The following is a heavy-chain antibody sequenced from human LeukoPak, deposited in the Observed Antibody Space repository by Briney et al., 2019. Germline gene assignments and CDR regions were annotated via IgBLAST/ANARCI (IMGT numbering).Heavy chain of an antibody. CDR3: ARDRGCSSTNCYPDAFDI. Sequence: SETLPLTCTVSGGFVTGYYWSWTRQPPGRGLEWLGYIYYSGNTNYNPSLKSRVTISVDTSNNQFSLRLDSVTAADTAVYYCARDRGCSSTNCYPDAFDIWGRGTMVTVSS. CDR2: IYYSGNT. V-gene: IGHV4-59*02. J-gene: IGHJ3*02. D-gene: IGHD2-2*01. CDR1: GGFVTGYY.